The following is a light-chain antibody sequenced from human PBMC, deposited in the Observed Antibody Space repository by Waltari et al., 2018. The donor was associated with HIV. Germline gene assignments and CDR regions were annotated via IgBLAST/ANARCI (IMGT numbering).Light chain of an antibody. CDR3: GTWNSKVNIVA. V-gene: IGLV1-51*01. J-gene: IGLJ2*01. Sequence: QSVLTHPPSVSAAPGQKVTISCSGRSFSIGNIYISWYQQFPGTAPKLLIYDNDKRPSGIPDRFSASKSGTSATLGITGLQTGDEADYYCGTWNSKVNIVAFGGGTKLTVL. CDR2: DND. CDR1: SFSIGNIY.